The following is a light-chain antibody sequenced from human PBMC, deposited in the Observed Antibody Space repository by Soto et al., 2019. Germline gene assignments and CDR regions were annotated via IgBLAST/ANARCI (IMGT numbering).Light chain of an antibody. CDR2: DAS. J-gene: IGKJ4*01. CDR3: QQRSNWPLT. Sequence: EVVLTQSPATLSLSPGERATLSCRASQSVSSNLAWYRQKPGQAPRLLIYDASNRATGIPARFSGSGSGTDLTITISSLEPEDFEVYYCQQRSNWPLTFGGGTKVDIK. CDR1: QSVSSN. V-gene: IGKV3-11*01.